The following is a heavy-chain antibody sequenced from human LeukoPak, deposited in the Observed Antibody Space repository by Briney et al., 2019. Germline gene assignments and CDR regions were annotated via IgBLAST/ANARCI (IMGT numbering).Heavy chain of an antibody. D-gene: IGHD6-19*01. CDR3: ARGYSSGWYEGDDY. CDR2: IYHSGST. V-gene: IGHV4-30-2*01. J-gene: IGHJ4*02. CDR1: GGSISSGGYY. Sequence: PSQTLSLTCTVSGGSISSGGYYWSWIRQPPGKGLEWIGYIYHSGSTYYNPSLKSRVTISVDRSKNQFSLKLSSVTAADTAVYYCARGYSSGWYEGDDYWGQGTLVTVSS.